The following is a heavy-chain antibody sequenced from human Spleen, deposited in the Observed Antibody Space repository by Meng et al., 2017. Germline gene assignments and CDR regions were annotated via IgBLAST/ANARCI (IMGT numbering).Heavy chain of an antibody. J-gene: IGHJ4*02. CDR3: ARTDRYSTTWSDY. V-gene: IGHV4-34*01. D-gene: IGHD6-13*01. CDR2: ISHSAGS. CDR1: GGSFSDYY. Sequence: SETLSLTCGVYGGSFSDYYWSWIRQPPGKGLEWIGEISHSAGSKYSPSLKSRVTLSVDTSKNQFSLKLTSVTAADTAVYYCARTDRYSTTWSDYWGQGTPVTVSS.